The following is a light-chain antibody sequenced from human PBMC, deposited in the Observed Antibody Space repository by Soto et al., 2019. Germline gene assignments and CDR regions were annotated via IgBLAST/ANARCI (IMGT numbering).Light chain of an antibody. CDR2: LGS. CDR3: QQLRSYPST. J-gene: IGKJ4*01. V-gene: IGKV2-28*01. Sequence: DIVMTQSPLSLPVTPGEPSSISCSSSHSLLYSNGYNYLDWYLQKPGQSPQLLIYLGSNRASGVPDRFSGSGSGTDFALTITSLQAEDFATYYCQQLRSYPSTFGGGTKVDI. CDR1: HSLLYSNGYNY.